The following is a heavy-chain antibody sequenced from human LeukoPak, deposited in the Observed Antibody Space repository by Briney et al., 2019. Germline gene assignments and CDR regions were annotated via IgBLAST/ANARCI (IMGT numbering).Heavy chain of an antibody. CDR1: GFTFSSYA. J-gene: IGHJ4*02. CDR3: ARDLGYCSGGSCPQSYYFDY. CDR2: ISYDGSNK. V-gene: IGHV3-30-3*01. D-gene: IGHD2-15*01. Sequence: TGGSLRLSCAASGFTFSSYAMHWVRQAPGKGLEWVAVISYDGSNKYYADSVKGRFTISRDNSKNTLYLQMNSLRAEDTAVYYCARDLGYCSGGSCPQSYYFDYWGQGTLVTVSS.